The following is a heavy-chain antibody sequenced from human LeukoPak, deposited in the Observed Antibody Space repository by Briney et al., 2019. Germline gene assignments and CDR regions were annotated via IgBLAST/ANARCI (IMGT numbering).Heavy chain of an antibody. CDR2: ISYDGSNK. Sequence: GGSLRLSCAASGFIFSSYAMHWVRQAPGKGLEWVAVISYDGSNKYYADSVKGRFTISRDNSKNTLYPQMNSLRAEDTAVYYCARDEGGSSWPSAFDIWGQGTMVTVSS. CDR3: ARDEGGSSWPSAFDI. J-gene: IGHJ3*02. CDR1: GFIFSSYA. V-gene: IGHV3-30-3*01. D-gene: IGHD6-13*01.